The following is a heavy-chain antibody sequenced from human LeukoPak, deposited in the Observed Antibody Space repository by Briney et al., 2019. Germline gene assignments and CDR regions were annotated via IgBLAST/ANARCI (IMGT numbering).Heavy chain of an antibody. Sequence: GASVKVSCKASGYTFTSYDINWVRQATGQGLEWMGWMNPNSGNTGYAQKFQGRVTITADKSTSTAYMELSSLRSEDTAVYYCAFQAEYSGSYYFDYWGQGTLVTVSS. D-gene: IGHD1-26*01. J-gene: IGHJ4*02. CDR3: AFQAEYSGSYYFDY. CDR1: GYTFTSYD. CDR2: MNPNSGNT. V-gene: IGHV1-8*01.